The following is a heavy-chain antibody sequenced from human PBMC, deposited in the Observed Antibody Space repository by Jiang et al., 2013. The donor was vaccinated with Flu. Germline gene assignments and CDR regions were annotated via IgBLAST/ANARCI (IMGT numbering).Heavy chain of an antibody. Sequence: GSGLVKPSETLSLTCAVSGYSIGSGYYWGWIRQPPGKGLEWIGSIYHSGSTYYNPSLKSRVTISVDTSKNQFSLKLSSVTAADTAVYYCASRTYAGYSSSWYEDAFDIWGQGTMVTVSS. CDR1: GYSIGSGYY. CDR3: ASRTYAGYSSSWYEDAFDI. J-gene: IGHJ3*02. D-gene: IGHD6-13*01. V-gene: IGHV4-38-2*01. CDR2: IYHSGST.